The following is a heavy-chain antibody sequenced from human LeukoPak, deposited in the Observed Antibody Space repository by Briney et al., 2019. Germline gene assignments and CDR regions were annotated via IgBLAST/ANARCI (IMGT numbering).Heavy chain of an antibody. CDR2: ISSSSSTI. CDR1: GFTFSSYS. V-gene: IGHV3-48*01. CDR3: AAGPGLFDP. Sequence: GGSLRLSCAASGFTFSSYSMNWARQAPGKGLEWVSYISSSSSTIYYADSVKGRFTISRDNAQNSLYLQMNSLRAEDTAVYYCAAGPGLFDPWGQGTLVTVSS. J-gene: IGHJ5*02.